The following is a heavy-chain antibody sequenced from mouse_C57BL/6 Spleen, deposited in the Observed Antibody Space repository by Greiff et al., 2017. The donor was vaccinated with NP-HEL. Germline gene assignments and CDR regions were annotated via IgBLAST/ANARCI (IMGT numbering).Heavy chain of an antibody. D-gene: IGHD2-1*01. J-gene: IGHJ4*01. CDR3: ARSGYYGNYDAMDY. CDR1: GYTFTDYY. CDR2: IYPGSGNT. V-gene: IGHV1-76*01. Sequence: QVQLQQSGAELVRPGASVKLSCKASGYTFTDYYINWVKQRPGQGLEWIARIYPGSGNTYYNEKFKGKATLTAEKSSSTAYMQLSSLTSEDSAVYFCARSGYYGNYDAMDYWGQGTSVTVSS.